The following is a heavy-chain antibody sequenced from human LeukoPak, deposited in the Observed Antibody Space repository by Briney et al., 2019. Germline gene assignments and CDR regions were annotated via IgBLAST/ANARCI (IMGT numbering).Heavy chain of an antibody. CDR3: ARRVTAIGYYYYGMDV. Sequence: ASVKVSCKASGYTFTSYGISWVRQAPGQGLEWMGWISAYNGNTNYAQKLQGRVTMTTDTSTSTAYMELRSLKSDDTAVYYCARRVTAIGYYYYGMDVWGQGTTVTVSS. D-gene: IGHD2-21*02. V-gene: IGHV1-18*01. J-gene: IGHJ6*02. CDR2: ISAYNGNT. CDR1: GYTFTSYG.